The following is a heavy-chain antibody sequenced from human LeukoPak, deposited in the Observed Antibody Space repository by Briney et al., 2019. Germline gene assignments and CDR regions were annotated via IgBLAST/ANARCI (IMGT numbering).Heavy chain of an antibody. V-gene: IGHV5-51*01. CDR3: ARHQGYYDRSGYHEDY. CDR1: GYSFPIYW. D-gene: IGHD3-22*01. CDR2: IYPGDSDT. J-gene: IGHJ4*02. Sequence: GESLQISCKGSGYSFPIYWIGWVRQMPGKGLEWIGIIYPGDSDTRYSPSFRGQVTISADKSLNTAYLQWRSLKASDTAIYYCARHQGYYDRSGYHEDYWGQGTLVTVSS.